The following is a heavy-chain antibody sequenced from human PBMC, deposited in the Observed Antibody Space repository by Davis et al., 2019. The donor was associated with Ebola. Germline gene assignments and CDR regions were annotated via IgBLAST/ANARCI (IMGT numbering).Heavy chain of an antibody. J-gene: IGHJ4*02. Sequence: PGGSLRLSCTASGFAFSNYNMNWVRQAPGKGLEWVSSITTNGWSTYYADSVKGRFIISRNNDKNSLFLQMHSLGGDDTAVYFCTRETPISSRSDWWGQGTLVTVSS. CDR2: ITTNGWST. CDR1: GFAFSNYN. V-gene: IGHV3-48*01. D-gene: IGHD2-2*01. CDR3: TRETPISSRSDW.